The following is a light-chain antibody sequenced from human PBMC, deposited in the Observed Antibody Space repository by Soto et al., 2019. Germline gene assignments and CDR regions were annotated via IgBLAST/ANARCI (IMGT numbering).Light chain of an antibody. CDR2: GAS. CDR3: QQYGSSRT. CDR1: QSVSSSY. J-gene: IGKJ1*01. Sequence: EIVLTQSPGTLSLSPGERATLSCRASQSVSSSYLAWYQQKPGQAPRLLIYGASSRATGIPDRFSGSGSGTDFTLTISRLEPADFAVSYCQQYGSSRTFGQGTKVEIK. V-gene: IGKV3-20*01.